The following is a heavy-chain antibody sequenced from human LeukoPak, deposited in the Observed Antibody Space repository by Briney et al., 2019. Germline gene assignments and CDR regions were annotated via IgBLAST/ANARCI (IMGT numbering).Heavy chain of an antibody. CDR2: IGSSGGST. V-gene: IGHV3-23*01. Sequence: GGSLRLSCAASGFTFSSYAMSWVRQAPGKGLEWVSAIGSSGGSTYYADSVKGRFTISRDNSKNTLYLQMNSLRAEDTALYYCATLMSYGSGSYSAYWGQGTMVTVSS. CDR3: ATLMSYGSGSYSAY. J-gene: IGHJ3*01. D-gene: IGHD3-10*01. CDR1: GFTFSSYA.